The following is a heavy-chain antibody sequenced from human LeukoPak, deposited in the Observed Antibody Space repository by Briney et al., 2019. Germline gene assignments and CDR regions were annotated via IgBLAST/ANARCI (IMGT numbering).Heavy chain of an antibody. CDR2: IYHSGST. CDR3: ARSDILTGYYTFFDY. CDR1: GYSISSGYY. Sequence: SETPSLTCTVSGYSISSGYYWGWIRQPPGKGLEWIGSIYHSGSTYYNPSLKSRVTISVDTSKNQFSLKLSSVTAADTAVYYCARSDILTGYYTFFDYWGQGTLVTVSS. D-gene: IGHD3-9*01. V-gene: IGHV4-38-2*02. J-gene: IGHJ4*02.